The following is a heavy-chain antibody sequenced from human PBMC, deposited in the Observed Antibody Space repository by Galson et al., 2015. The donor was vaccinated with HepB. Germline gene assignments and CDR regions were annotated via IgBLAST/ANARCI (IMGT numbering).Heavy chain of an antibody. V-gene: IGHV3-43*01. D-gene: IGHD2-2*01. Sequence: SLRLSCAASGFTFDDYTMHWVRQAPGKGLEWVSLISWDGGSTYYADSVKGRFTISRDNSKNSLYLQMNSLRTEDTALYYCAKDIEPNKYCSSTSCYDTSVGYWGQGTLVTVSS. CDR1: GFTFDDYT. CDR3: AKDIEPNKYCSSTSCYDTSVGY. J-gene: IGHJ4*02. CDR2: ISWDGGST.